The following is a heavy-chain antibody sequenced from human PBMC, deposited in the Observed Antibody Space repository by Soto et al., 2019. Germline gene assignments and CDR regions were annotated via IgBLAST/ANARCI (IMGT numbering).Heavy chain of an antibody. CDR3: ARVGIAAAGRAYYYGMDV. Sequence: GVLRLSCAASGFTFSSYWMHWVRQAPGKGLVWVSRINSDGSSTSYADSVKGRFTISRDNAKNTLYLQMNSLRAEDTAVYYCARVGIAAAGRAYYYGMDVWGQGTTVTVSS. D-gene: IGHD6-13*01. CDR1: GFTFSSYW. V-gene: IGHV3-74*01. J-gene: IGHJ6*02. CDR2: INSDGSST.